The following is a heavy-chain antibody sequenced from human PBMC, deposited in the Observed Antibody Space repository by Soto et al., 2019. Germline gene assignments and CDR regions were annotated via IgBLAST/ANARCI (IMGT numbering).Heavy chain of an antibody. J-gene: IGHJ4*02. Sequence: PGGSQILSSAPSGFTSSNAWESWVRQAPGKGLDPLGRIKSKTDAGTADSAAPLQGRFTISREDAKNTIYPQIDSPKTEDTVLYYCATEPYYPGSGSLDFWGQGTVVTVSS. CDR1: GFTSSNAW. D-gene: IGHD3-10*01. V-gene: IGHV3-15*01. CDR3: ATEPYYPGSGSLDF. CDR2: IKSKTDAGTA.